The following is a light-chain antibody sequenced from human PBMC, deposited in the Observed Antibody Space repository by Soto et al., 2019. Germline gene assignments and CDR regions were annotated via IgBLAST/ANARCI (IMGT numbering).Light chain of an antibody. J-gene: IGKJ1*01. Sequence: EIVMTQSPATLSVSPGERATLSCRASQGIKDYVAWFQQKPGQAPRLLIYGASTRATAIPARFSGSGSGTEFTLSISSLQSEDFAVYYCQQSDTTPWTFGQGTRVEIK. CDR2: GAS. CDR1: QGIKDY. CDR3: QQSDTTPWT. V-gene: IGKV3-15*01.